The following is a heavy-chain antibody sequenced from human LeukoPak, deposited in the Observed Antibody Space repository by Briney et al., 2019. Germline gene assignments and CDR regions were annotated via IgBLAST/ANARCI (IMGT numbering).Heavy chain of an antibody. Sequence: SETLSLTCTVSGGSISSSSYYWGWIRQPPGKGLEWIGSIYYSGSTYYNPSLKSRVTISVDTSKNQFSLKLSSVTAADTAVYYCARVPNMKAGMDVWGQGTTVTVSS. CDR3: ARVPNMKAGMDV. D-gene: IGHD2/OR15-2a*01. J-gene: IGHJ6*02. CDR1: GGSISSSSYY. CDR2: IYYSGST. V-gene: IGHV4-39*07.